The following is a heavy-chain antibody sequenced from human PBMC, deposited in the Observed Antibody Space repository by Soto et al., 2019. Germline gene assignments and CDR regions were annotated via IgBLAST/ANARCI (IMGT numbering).Heavy chain of an antibody. V-gene: IGHV4-39*01. D-gene: IGHD2-2*01. CDR2: MYYSGTT. J-gene: IGHJ4*02. Sequence: PSETLSLTCTVSGGSISSNNYYWGWIRQPPGKGLEWIGSMYYSGTTSYNASLKRRVTISADTSKNQFSLKLTSVTAADTAVYYCARLDYAYCSSSSCQMYWGQGTLVTVSS. CDR1: GGSISSNNYY. CDR3: ARLDYAYCSSSSCQMY.